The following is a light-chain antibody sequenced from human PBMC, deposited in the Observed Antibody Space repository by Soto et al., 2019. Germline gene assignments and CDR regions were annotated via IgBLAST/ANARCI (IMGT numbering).Light chain of an antibody. CDR2: GAS. J-gene: IGKJ2*01. Sequence: EMVLTQSPGTLSLSPGERATLSCRASQSVSSSYLAWYQQKPGQAPRLLIDGASSRATGIPDRFSGSGSGTDFTLTISRLEPEDFAVYYCHQYGSSPDTFGKGNKLEIK. CDR1: QSVSSSY. V-gene: IGKV3-20*01. CDR3: HQYGSSPDT.